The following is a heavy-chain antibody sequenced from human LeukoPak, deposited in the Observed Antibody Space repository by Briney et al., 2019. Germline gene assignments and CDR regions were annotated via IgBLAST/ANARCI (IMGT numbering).Heavy chain of an antibody. J-gene: IGHJ4*02. V-gene: IGHV3-48*01. Sequence: GGSLRLSCAASGFTFSSYSMNWVRQAPGKGLEWVSYISSSSTIYYADSVKGRFTISRDSAKNSLYLQMNSLRAEDTAVYYCARDPERGGYSADWGQGTLVTVSS. D-gene: IGHD2-21*01. CDR1: GFTFSSYS. CDR3: ARDPERGGYSAD. CDR2: ISSSSTI.